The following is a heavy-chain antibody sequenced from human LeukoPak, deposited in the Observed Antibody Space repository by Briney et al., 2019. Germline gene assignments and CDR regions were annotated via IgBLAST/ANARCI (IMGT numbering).Heavy chain of an antibody. CDR2: IYTSGST. V-gene: IGHV4-61*02. J-gene: IGHJ3*02. CDR3: ARDAVVIDAFDI. Sequence: KSSQTLSLTCTVSGGSISSGSHYWSWIRQPAGKGLEWIGRIYTSGSTNYNPSLKSRFTISVDTSKNQFSLKLSSVTAADTAVYYCARDAVVIDAFDIWGQGTMVTVST. CDR1: GGSISSGSHY. D-gene: IGHD3-22*01.